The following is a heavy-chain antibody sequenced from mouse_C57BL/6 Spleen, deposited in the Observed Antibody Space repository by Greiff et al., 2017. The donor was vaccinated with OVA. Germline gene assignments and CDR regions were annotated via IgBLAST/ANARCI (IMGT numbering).Heavy chain of an antibody. Sequence: EVQGVESGGGLVKPGGSLKLSCAASGFTFSDYGMHWVRQAPEKGLEWVAYISSGSSTIYYADTVKGRFTISRDKSKNTLFLQMTSLRSEDTAMFYCATDRCYFDYWGQGTTLTVSS. CDR3: ATDRCYFDY. J-gene: IGHJ2*01. CDR2: ISSGSSTI. V-gene: IGHV5-17*01. CDR1: GFTFSDYG.